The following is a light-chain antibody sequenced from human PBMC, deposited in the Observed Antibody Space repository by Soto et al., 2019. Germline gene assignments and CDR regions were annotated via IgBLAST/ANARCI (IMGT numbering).Light chain of an antibody. V-gene: IGKV3-20*01. CDR3: QQYGRSLPYT. J-gene: IGKJ2*01. CDR1: QSVSSSY. Sequence: EIVLTQSPGTLSLSPGERATLSCRASQSVSSSYFAWYQQKPGQALRLLIYGSSSRATGIPDRFSGSGSGKDFTLTISRLEPEDFAVYYCQQYGRSLPYTFGQGTKLEI. CDR2: GSS.